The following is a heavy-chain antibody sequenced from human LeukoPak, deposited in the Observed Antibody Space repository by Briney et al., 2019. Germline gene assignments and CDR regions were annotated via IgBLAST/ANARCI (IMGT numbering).Heavy chain of an antibody. CDR2: ISHSGGRT. D-gene: IGHD5-24*01. CDR3: ARDGDGYNFDF. J-gene: IGHJ4*02. Sequence: SGGSLRLSCAASGFTFNNYAMSWVRQAPGKGLEWVSTISHSGGRTYYADSLEGRFAISGDNSKNTLFLQMHSLRAEDTAVYYCARDGDGYNFDFWGQGALVTVSS. CDR1: GFTFNNYA. V-gene: IGHV3-23*01.